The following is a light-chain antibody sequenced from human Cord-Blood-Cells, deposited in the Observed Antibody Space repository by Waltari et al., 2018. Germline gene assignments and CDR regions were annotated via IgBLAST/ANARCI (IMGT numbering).Light chain of an antibody. V-gene: IGKV1-33*01. Sequence: DIQMTQSPSSLSASVGDRVTITCQASQDISNYLNWYLQKPGKAPKPLIYDASNLETGVPSRFSGSGSGTDFTFTISSLQPEDIATYYCQQYDNLPLTFGGGTKVEIK. CDR1: QDISNY. CDR2: DAS. J-gene: IGKJ4*01. CDR3: QQYDNLPLT.